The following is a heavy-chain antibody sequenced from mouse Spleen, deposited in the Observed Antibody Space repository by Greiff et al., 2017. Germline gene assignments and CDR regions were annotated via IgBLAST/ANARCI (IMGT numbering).Heavy chain of an antibody. CDR1: GYTFTSYW. V-gene: IGHV1-69*01. D-gene: IGHD4-1*01. CDR2: IDPSDSYT. Sequence: VKLQQPGAELVMPGASVKLSCKASGYTFTSYWMHWVKQRPGQGLEWIGEIDPSDSYTNYNQKFKGKATLTVDKSSSTAYMQLSSLTSEDSAVYYCARGAGTVFDYWGQGTTLTVSS. CDR3: ARGAGTVFDY. J-gene: IGHJ2*01.